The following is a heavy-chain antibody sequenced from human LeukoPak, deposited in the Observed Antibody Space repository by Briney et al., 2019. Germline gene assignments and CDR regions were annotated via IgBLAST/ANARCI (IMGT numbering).Heavy chain of an antibody. Sequence: GGSLRLSCAASGFTFSDYYMSWIRQAPGKGLEWVSYISSSGTTIYYADSVKGRFTISRDNARNSLYLQMNSLRAEDTAVYYCARVSGSDYYFDYWGQGTLVTVSS. J-gene: IGHJ4*02. CDR3: ARVSGSDYYFDY. CDR1: GFTFSDYY. V-gene: IGHV3-11*01. CDR2: ISSSGTTI. D-gene: IGHD1-26*01.